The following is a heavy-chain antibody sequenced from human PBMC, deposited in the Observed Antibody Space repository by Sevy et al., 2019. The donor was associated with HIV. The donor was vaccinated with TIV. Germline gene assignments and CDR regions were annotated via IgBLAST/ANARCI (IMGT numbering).Heavy chain of an antibody. CDR3: ARDHVKDGDLGDYYYFAMDV. Sequence: GESLKISCVASGFTFSDYYMSWIRQAPGKGLEWLSYISGSDNTIYYADSVKGRFTISRDNAKSSLYLQMNSLRADDTAVYFCARDHVKDGDLGDYYYFAMDVWGRGTSVTVSS. CDR1: GFTFSDYY. D-gene: IGHD4-17*01. J-gene: IGHJ6*02. V-gene: IGHV3-11*01. CDR2: ISGSDNTI.